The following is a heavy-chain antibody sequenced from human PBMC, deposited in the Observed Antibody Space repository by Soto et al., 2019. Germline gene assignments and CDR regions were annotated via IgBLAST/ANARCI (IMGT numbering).Heavy chain of an antibody. J-gene: IGHJ6*02. D-gene: IGHD2-21*02. CDR2: ISAYNGNT. V-gene: IGHV1-18*01. Sequence: GASVKVSCKASGYTFTSYGISWVRQAPGQGLEWMGWISAYNGNTNYAQKLQGRVTMTTDTSTSTAYMELRSLRSDDTAVYYCARDRPSDGDSRPYYGMDVWGQGTTVTVSS. CDR1: GYTFTSYG. CDR3: ARDRPSDGDSRPYYGMDV.